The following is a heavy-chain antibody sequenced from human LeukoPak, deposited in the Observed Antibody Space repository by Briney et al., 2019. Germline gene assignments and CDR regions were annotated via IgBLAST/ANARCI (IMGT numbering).Heavy chain of an antibody. D-gene: IGHD4-23*01. J-gene: IGHJ4*02. V-gene: IGHV4-39*01. CDR3: ARHSSTTTEVFDY. CDR1: GGYMSSSNYY. CDR2: IYDSEST. Sequence: SETLSLTCTVSGGYMSSSNYYWGWIRQPPGKGLEWIGSIYDSESTYYNPSLKSRVTISVDTSKRQFSLKLSSVTATDTAVYYCARHSSTTTEVFDYWGQGTLVTVSS.